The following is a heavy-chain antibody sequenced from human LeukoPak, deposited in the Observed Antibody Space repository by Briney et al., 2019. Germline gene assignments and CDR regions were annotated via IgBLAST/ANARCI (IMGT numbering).Heavy chain of an antibody. CDR1: GFLLSTSGVG. J-gene: IGHJ4*02. Sequence: SGPTLVKPTQTLTLTCTFSGFLLSTSGVGVGWIRQPPGKALEWLALIYWDDDKRYSPSLKSRLTITKDTSKNQVVLTMTNMDPVDTATYYCAHMAGYCSSTSCYVYTYYFDYWGQGTLVTVSS. CDR2: IYWDDDK. V-gene: IGHV2-5*02. D-gene: IGHD2-2*01. CDR3: AHMAGYCSSTSCYVYTYYFDY.